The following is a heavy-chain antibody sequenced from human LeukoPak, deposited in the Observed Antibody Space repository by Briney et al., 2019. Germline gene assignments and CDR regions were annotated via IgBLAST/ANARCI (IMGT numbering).Heavy chain of an antibody. CDR3: ARDDTPGIAAAGTLPYFDY. D-gene: IGHD6-13*01. V-gene: IGHV3-21*05. CDR1: GFTFSTSG. J-gene: IGHJ4*02. Sequence: GGSLRLSCAASGFTFSTSGMNWVRQAPGKGLEWISYISSSSSYIYYADSVKGRFTFSRDNAKNSLYLQMNSLRAEDTAVYYCARDDTPGIAAAGTLPYFDYWGQGTLVTVSS. CDR2: ISSSSSYI.